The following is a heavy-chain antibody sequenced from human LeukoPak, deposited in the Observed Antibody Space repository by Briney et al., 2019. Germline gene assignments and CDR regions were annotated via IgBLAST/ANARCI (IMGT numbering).Heavy chain of an antibody. J-gene: IGHJ4*02. CDR3: ARGFIAAAGTFDY. V-gene: IGHV3-33*01. CDR2: IWYDGSNK. Sequence: GGSLRLSCAASGFTFSSYGMHWVRQAPGKGLEWVAVIWYDGSNKYYADSVKGRFTISRDNSKNTLYLQMNSLRAEDTAVYYCARGFIAAAGTFDYWGQGTLVTASS. D-gene: IGHD6-13*01. CDR1: GFTFSSYG.